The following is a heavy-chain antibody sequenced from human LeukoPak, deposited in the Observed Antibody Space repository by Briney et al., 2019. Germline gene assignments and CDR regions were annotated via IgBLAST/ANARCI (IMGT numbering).Heavy chain of an antibody. CDR2: IRGSGDTT. J-gene: IGHJ4*02. Sequence: GGSLTLSCAPSALTFYSYGVGWVRQAPGKGLGWGSGIRGSGDTTYYADSVKGRLPSSRDNSKNTLYQQMNSLRGEDTAVYYCAKGHYAHGTGFDCWGQGTLVAVSS. D-gene: IGHD1-14*01. CDR3: AKGHYAHGTGFDC. CDR1: ALTFYSYG. V-gene: IGHV3-23*01.